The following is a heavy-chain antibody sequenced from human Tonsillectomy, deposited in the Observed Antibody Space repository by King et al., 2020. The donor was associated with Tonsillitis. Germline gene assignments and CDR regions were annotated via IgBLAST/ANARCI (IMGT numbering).Heavy chain of an antibody. CDR1: GFTFSSYA. CDR3: ATSRTDYYDTSGYYQTEAFDY. CDR2: NSGSGGST. J-gene: IGHJ4*02. V-gene: IGHV3-23*04. D-gene: IGHD3-22*01. Sequence: VQLVESGGGLVQPGGSLRLSCAASGFTFSSYAMSWVRQAPGKGLEWVSANSGSGGSTYYADSVRGRFTISRDNSKNTLYLQMDSLRAEDTAVYYCATSRTDYYDTSGYYQTEAFDYWGQGTLVTVSS.